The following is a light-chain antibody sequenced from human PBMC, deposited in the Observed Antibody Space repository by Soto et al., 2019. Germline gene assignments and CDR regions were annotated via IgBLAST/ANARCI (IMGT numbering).Light chain of an antibody. CDR3: QKYNSAAIT. Sequence: DIQMTQSPSSLSASVGDIVTITCRASQGISNYLAWYQQKPGKVPKLLIYAASTLQSGVPSRFSGSGSGTDFTLTISSLQPEDVATYYCQKYNSAAITFGQGTRLEIK. CDR1: QGISNY. CDR2: AAS. J-gene: IGKJ5*01. V-gene: IGKV1-27*01.